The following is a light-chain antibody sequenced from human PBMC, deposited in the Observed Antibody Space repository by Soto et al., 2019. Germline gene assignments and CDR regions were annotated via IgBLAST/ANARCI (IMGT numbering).Light chain of an antibody. V-gene: IGLV1-44*01. CDR2: SNN. J-gene: IGLJ2*01. CDR3: AAWADSLNGVV. CDR1: SSNIGSNT. Sequence: QSVLTQPPSASGTPGQRVTISCSGSSSNIGSNTVNWYQQLPGTAPKLLIYSNNQRPSVVPDRFSGSKSGTSASLAISGLQSEDEDDYYCAAWADSLNGVVFGGGTKLTVL.